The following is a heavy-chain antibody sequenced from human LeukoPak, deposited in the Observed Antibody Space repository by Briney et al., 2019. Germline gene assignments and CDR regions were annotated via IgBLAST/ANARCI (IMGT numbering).Heavy chain of an antibody. D-gene: IGHD1-26*01. CDR1: GFTFDDYV. CDR2: INSDGSSK. Sequence: GGSLRLSCAASGFTFDDYVMHWVRQAPERGLEWVSRINSDGSSKSYADSVKGRFTISRDNAKNTLYLQMNSLRAEDTALYYCAKSVGGELPNEFDYWGQGTLVTVSS. V-gene: IGHV3-9*01. CDR3: AKSVGGELPNEFDY. J-gene: IGHJ4*02.